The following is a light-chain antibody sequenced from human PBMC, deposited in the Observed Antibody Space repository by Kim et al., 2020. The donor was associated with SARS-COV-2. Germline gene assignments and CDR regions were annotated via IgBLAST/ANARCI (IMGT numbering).Light chain of an antibody. V-gene: IGKV3-20*01. J-gene: IGKJ2*01. CDR3: LQYGSSSYT. CDR2: GVS. CDR1: QTVSSTY. Sequence: LSPGESATLSCRASQTVSSTYLAWYQQKPGQAPRLLMYGVSNRATGIPDRFSGSGSGTDFTLTISRLEPEDFAVYYCLQYGSSSYTFGQGTKLEI.